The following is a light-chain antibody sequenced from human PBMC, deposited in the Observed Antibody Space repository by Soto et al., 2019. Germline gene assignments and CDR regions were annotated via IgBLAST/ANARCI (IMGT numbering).Light chain of an antibody. CDR2: KAS. J-gene: IGKJ1*01. CDR3: QQYNSFPWT. V-gene: IGKV1-5*03. CDR1: QTISSW. Sequence: DIQMTQSPSTLSGSVGDRVTITCRASQTISSWLAWYQQKPGKAPKLLIYKASTLKSGVPSRFSGSGSGTEFTLTISSLQPDDFVTYYCQQYNSFPWTFGQGTKVDIK.